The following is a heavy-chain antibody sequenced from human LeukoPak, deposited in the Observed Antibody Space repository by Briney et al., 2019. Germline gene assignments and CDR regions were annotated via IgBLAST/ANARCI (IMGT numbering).Heavy chain of an antibody. CDR1: GGSISSSIYY. D-gene: IGHD6-19*01. V-gene: IGHV4-39*01. Sequence: PSETLSLTCTVSGGSISSSIYYWGWIRQPPGKGLEWIGIISYSGSTYYNPSLKSRVTISVDTSKNQLSLKLSSVTAADTAVYYCARHYRRTSSGWPPSDYWGQGTLVTVSS. CDR2: ISYSGST. J-gene: IGHJ4*02. CDR3: ARHYRRTSSGWPPSDY.